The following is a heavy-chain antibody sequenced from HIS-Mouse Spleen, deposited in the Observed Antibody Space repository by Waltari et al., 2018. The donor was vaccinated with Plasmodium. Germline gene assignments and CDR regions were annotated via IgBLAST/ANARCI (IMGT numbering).Heavy chain of an antibody. CDR2: IGTAGDT. D-gene: IGHD1-1*01. CDR3: ARGRWNHAFDI. Sequence: EVQLVESGGGLVQPGGSLRLSCAASGFTFSSYDMHWGRQATGKVLEWVSAIGTAGDTYYPGSVKGRFTISRENAKNSLYLQMNGLRAGDTAVYYCARGRWNHAFDIWGQGTMVTVSS. V-gene: IGHV3-13*01. J-gene: IGHJ3*02. CDR1: GFTFSSYD.